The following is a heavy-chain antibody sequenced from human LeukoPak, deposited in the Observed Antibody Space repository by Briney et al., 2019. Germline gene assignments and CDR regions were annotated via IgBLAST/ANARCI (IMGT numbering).Heavy chain of an antibody. CDR2: ISSSGSTI. CDR1: GFTFSSYE. D-gene: IGHD5-24*01. J-gene: IGHJ4*02. CDR3: ARSRWLQLDFDY. V-gene: IGHV3-48*03. Sequence: GGSLRLSCAASGFTFSSYEMNWVRQAPGKGLEWVSYISSSGSTIYYADSVKGRFTISRDNAKDSLYLQMNSLRAEDTAVYYCARSRWLQLDFDYWGQGTLVTVSS.